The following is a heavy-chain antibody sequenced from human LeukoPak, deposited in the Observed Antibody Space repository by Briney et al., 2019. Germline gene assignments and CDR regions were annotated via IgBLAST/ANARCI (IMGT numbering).Heavy chain of an antibody. CDR3: ARRKSYYYDSSGYQFDY. Sequence: SETLSLTCAVYGGSFSGYYWSWIRQPPGKGLEWIGEINHSGSTNYNPSLKSRVTISVDTSKNQFSLKLSSVTAADTAVYYCARRKSYYYDSSGYQFDYWGPGTLVTVSS. CDR2: INHSGST. V-gene: IGHV4-34*01. J-gene: IGHJ4*02. CDR1: GGSFSGYY. D-gene: IGHD3-22*01.